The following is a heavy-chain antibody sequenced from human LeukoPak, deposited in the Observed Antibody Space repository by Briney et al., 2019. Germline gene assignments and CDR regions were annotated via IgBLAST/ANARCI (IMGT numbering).Heavy chain of an antibody. CDR1: GGSISSNY. V-gene: IGHV4-4*07. D-gene: IGHD6-13*01. CDR3: ARGLAAAADRALDY. CDR2: IYSSGST. J-gene: IGHJ4*02. Sequence: SETLSLTCTVSGGSISSNYWSWVRQPAGKGLEWFGRIYSSGSTDYNPSLKSRVTMSVDTSTNQFSLKLSSVTAADTAVYYCARGLAAAADRALDYWGQGTLVIVSS.